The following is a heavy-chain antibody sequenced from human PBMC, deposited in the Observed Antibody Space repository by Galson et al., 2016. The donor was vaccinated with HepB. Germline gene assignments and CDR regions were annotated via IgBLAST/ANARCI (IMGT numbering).Heavy chain of an antibody. CDR1: GFTFSDHY. CDR3: ARDFYDGSCHYMDY. J-gene: IGHJ4*02. CDR2: SRDKAHSYTT. V-gene: IGHV3-72*01. Sequence: SLRLSCAASGFTFSDHYIDWVRQVPGKGLEWVGRSRDKAHSYTTEYAASVKGRFAISRDESENSLYLQMNSLKTEDTAVYYCARDFYDGSCHYMDYWGRGTLVTVSS. D-gene: IGHD2/OR15-2a*01.